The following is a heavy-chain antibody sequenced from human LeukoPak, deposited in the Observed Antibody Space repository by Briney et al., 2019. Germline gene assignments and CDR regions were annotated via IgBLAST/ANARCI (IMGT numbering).Heavy chain of an antibody. CDR3: ASRQETGEDY. Sequence: PGGSLRLSCAASGFTFSNYWMRWVRQAPGKGLEWVANIKQDGSEKYYVDSVKGRFTISRDNAKNSLYLQMNSLRAEDTAVYYCASRQETGEDYWGQGTLVTVSS. D-gene: IGHD7-27*01. CDR1: GFTFSNYW. CDR2: IKQDGSEK. V-gene: IGHV3-7*01. J-gene: IGHJ4*02.